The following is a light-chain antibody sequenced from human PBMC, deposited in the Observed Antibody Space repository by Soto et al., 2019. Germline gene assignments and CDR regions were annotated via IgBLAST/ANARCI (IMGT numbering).Light chain of an antibody. CDR2: GNS. Sequence: QSVLTQPPSVSGAPGQRVTISCTGSSSNIGAGYDVHWYQQHPGTAPKLLIYGNSNRPSGVPDRFSGSKSGTSASLAITGLQAEDEADYYCQSYDSSLSGSWVFGGGTKLTVI. V-gene: IGLV1-40*01. CDR1: SSNIGAGYD. J-gene: IGLJ3*02. CDR3: QSYDSSLSGSWV.